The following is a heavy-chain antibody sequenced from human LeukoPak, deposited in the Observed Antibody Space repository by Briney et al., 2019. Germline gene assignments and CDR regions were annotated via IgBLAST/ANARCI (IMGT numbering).Heavy chain of an antibody. CDR1: GGSIRSSSYY. CDR2: LYYSGST. J-gene: IGHJ5*02. Sequence: SETLSLTCTVSGGSIRSSSYYWGWIRQPPGEGLEWIGSLYYSGSTYYNPSLRSRVTISVDTSKNQFSLKVTSVTAADTAVYYCAREGNYCSGGSCYPGWFDPWGQGTLVTVSS. D-gene: IGHD2-15*01. V-gene: IGHV4-39*07. CDR3: AREGNYCSGGSCYPGWFDP.